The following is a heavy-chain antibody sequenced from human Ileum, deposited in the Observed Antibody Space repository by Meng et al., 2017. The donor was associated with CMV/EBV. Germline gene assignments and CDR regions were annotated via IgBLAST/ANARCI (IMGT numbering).Heavy chain of an antibody. Sequence: GESLKISCVVSGLTVSSTYMSWVRQAPGKGLEWVSVIYSGGTSYHADSVKGRFTISRGNSKNTVFLQMNSLRAEDTAVYYCATGLGEDGDYTGDFWGQGTLVTVSS. CDR1: GLTVSSTY. V-gene: IGHV3-53*01. CDR2: IYSGGTS. CDR3: ATGLGEDGDYTGDF. J-gene: IGHJ4*02. D-gene: IGHD4-17*01.